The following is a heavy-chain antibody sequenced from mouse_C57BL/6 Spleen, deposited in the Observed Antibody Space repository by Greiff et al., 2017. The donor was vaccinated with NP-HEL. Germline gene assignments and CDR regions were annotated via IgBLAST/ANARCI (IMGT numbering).Heavy chain of an antibody. CDR3: TREGEYDYDEVYYFDY. Sequence: EVQLQQSGTVLARPGASVKMSCKTSGYTFTSYWMHWVKQRPGQGLEWIGAIYPGNSDTSYNQKFKGKAKLTAVTSASTAYMELSSLTNEDSAVYYCTREGEYDYDEVYYFDYWGQGTTLTVSS. CDR2: IYPGNSDT. CDR1: GYTFTSYW. V-gene: IGHV1-5*01. D-gene: IGHD2-4*01. J-gene: IGHJ2*01.